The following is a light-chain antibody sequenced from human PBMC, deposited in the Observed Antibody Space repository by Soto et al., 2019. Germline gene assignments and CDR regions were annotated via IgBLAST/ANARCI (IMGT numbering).Light chain of an antibody. CDR1: QSVSSSY. Sequence: EIVLTQSPGTLSLSPGERATLSCRASQSVSSSYLAWYQQKPGQAPRLLIYAASSRATGIPDRFSGSGSGTDFTLTIRSLEPEDLAVYYCQQYGTSVTFGPGTKVDIK. J-gene: IGKJ3*01. V-gene: IGKV3-20*01. CDR2: AAS. CDR3: QQYGTSVT.